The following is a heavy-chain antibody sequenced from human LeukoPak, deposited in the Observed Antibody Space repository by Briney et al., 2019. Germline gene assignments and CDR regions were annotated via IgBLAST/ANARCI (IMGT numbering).Heavy chain of an antibody. CDR1: GGSFSGYY. J-gene: IGHJ5*01. Sequence: RPSETLSLTCAVYGGSFSGYYWSWIRQPPGKGLEWIGEINHSGSTNYNPSLKSRVTISVDTSKNQFSLKLSSVTAADTAVYYCARVGGRSSSWFGYWGQGTLVTVSS. CDR3: ARVGGRSSSWFGY. CDR2: INHSGST. D-gene: IGHD6-13*01. V-gene: IGHV4-34*01.